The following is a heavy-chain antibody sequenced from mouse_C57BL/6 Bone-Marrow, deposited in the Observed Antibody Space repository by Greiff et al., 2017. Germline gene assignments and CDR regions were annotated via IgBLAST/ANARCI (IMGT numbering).Heavy chain of an antibody. J-gene: IGHJ1*03. CDR2: ISSGGSYT. CDR3: SRHPCITTVSHWYFDV. CDR1: GFTFSSYG. D-gene: IGHD1-1*01. V-gene: IGHV5-6*02. Sequence: DVMLVESGGDLVKPGGSLKLSCAASGFTFSSYGMSWVRQTPDKRLEWVATISSGGSYTYYPDSVKGRFTISRDNAKNTLYLQMSSLKSEDTAMYYCSRHPCITTVSHWYFDVWGTGTTVTVSS.